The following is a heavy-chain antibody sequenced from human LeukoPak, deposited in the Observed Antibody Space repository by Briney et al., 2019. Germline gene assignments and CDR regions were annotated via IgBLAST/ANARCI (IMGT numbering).Heavy chain of an antibody. V-gene: IGHV4-34*01. CDR1: GGSISSYY. Sequence: SETLSLTCTVSGGSISSYYWSWIRQPLGKGLEWIGEINHSGSTNYNPSLKSRVTISVDTSKNQFSLKLSSVTAADTAVYYCARGRCTNGVCYRPAHYGMDVWGQGTTVTVSS. CDR3: ARGRCTNGVCYRPAHYGMDV. J-gene: IGHJ6*02. D-gene: IGHD2-8*01. CDR2: INHSGST.